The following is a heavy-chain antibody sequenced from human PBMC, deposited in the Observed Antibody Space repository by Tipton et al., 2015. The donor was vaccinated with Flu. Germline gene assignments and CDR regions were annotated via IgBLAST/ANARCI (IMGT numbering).Heavy chain of an antibody. CDR3: ARSAGGNVS. CDR1: GGSVSSGSNY. CDR2: IYIGST. Sequence: TLSLTCTVSGGSVSSGSNYWSWIRQPPGKGLEWIGYIYIGSTNYNPSLKSRVTISVDTSKNQFSLNLNSVTAADTAVYYCARSAGGNVSWGQGTLVTVSS. J-gene: IGHJ4*02. D-gene: IGHD3-16*01. V-gene: IGHV4-61*01.